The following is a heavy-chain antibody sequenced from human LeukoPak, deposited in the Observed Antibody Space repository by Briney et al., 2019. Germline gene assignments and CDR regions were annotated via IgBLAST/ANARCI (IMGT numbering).Heavy chain of an antibody. CDR3: ARTRGSGSYQDYFDY. CDR1: GYSFTSYW. V-gene: IGHV5-51*01. CDR2: IYPGDSDT. D-gene: IGHD3-10*01. Sequence: GESLMISCKGSGYSFTSYWIGWVRQMPGKGLEWMGIIYPGDSDTRYSPAIQGQVTISADKSINTAFLQWSSLNSSDTAMYYCARTRGSGSYQDYFDYWGQGTLVTVSS. J-gene: IGHJ4*02.